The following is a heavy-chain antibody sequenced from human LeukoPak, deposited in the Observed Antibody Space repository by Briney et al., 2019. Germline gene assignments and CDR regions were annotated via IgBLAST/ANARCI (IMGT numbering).Heavy chain of an antibody. J-gene: IGHJ4*02. V-gene: IGHV3-48*03. CDR2: ISSSGSTT. Sequence: GGSLRLSCAASGFTFSSYEMNWVRQAPGKGLEWVSYISSSGSTTYYADSVKGRFTISRDNSKNTLYLQMNSLRAEDTAVYYCARGKRGYSYGYVIDYWGQGTLVTVSS. CDR3: ARGKRGYSYGYVIDY. CDR1: GFTFSSYE. D-gene: IGHD5-18*01.